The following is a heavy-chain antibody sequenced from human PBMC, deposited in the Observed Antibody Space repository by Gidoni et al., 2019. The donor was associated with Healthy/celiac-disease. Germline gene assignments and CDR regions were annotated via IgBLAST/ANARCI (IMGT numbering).Heavy chain of an antibody. J-gene: IGHJ6*02. Sequence: QVQLVQSGAEVKKPGSSVKVSCKASGGNFSSYAISWVRQAPGQGLEWMGGNIPIFGTANYAQKFQGRVTITADESTSTAYMELSSLRSEDTAVYYCARDGVTTVVTLTDYYYYGMDVWGQGTTVTVSS. V-gene: IGHV1-69*01. CDR2: NIPIFGTA. CDR3: ARDGVTTVVTLTDYYYYGMDV. CDR1: GGNFSSYA. D-gene: IGHD4-17*01.